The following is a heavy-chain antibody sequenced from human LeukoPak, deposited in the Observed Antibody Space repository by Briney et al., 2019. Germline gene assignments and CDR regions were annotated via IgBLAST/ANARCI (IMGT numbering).Heavy chain of an antibody. D-gene: IGHD6-19*01. CDR3: ARYPVAGGQGHDAFDI. CDR1: GYIFTDYY. V-gene: IGHV1-2*02. J-gene: IGHJ3*02. CDR2: INPNTGDT. Sequence: ASVKVSCKASGYIFTDYYMHWVRQAPGQGPEWMGWINPNTGDTNYAQKFQDRVTMTRDTSISTAYMELSRLRSDDTAVYYCARYPVAGGQGHDAFDIWGQGTMVTVSS.